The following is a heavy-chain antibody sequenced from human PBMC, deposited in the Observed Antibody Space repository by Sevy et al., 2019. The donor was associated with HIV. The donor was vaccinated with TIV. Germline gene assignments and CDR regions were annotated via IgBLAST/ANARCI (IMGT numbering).Heavy chain of an antibody. CDR1: GFTFSSYG. CDR3: AKDSAYCSGGSCPDY. CDR2: ISYDGSNK. J-gene: IGHJ4*02. V-gene: IGHV3-30*18. D-gene: IGHD2-15*01. Sequence: GGSLRLSCAASGFTFSSYGMHWVRQAPGKGLEWVAVISYDGSNKYYADSVKGRFTISRDNPKNTLYLQMNSLRAEDTAVYYCAKDSAYCSGGSCPDYWGQGTLVTVSS.